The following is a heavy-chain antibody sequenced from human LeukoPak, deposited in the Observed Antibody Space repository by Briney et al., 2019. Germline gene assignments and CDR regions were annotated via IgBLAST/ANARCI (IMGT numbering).Heavy chain of an antibody. V-gene: IGHV3-23*01. Sequence: GGSLRLSCAASGFTFSSYAMSWVRQAPGKRLEWVSAISGSGGSTYYADSVKGRFTISRDNSKNTLYLQMNSLRAEDTAVYYCAKDTYYYDSSGYYYDYWGQGTLVTVSS. J-gene: IGHJ4*02. CDR2: ISGSGGST. D-gene: IGHD3-22*01. CDR1: GFTFSSYA. CDR3: AKDTYYYDSSGYYYDY.